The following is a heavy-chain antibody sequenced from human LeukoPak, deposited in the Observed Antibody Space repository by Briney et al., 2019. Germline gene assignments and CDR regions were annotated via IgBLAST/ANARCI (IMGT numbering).Heavy chain of an antibody. CDR3: ARAREWELLGGYFDY. D-gene: IGHD1-26*01. CDR1: GFTFTNYW. V-gene: IGHV3-7*04. Sequence: GGSLRLSCAASGFTFTNYWMTWVRQAPGKGLEWVGNIKKDGSEKYYVDSVKGRFTISRDNAKNSLYLQMNSLRAEDTAVYYCARAREWELLGGYFDYWGQGTLVTVSS. J-gene: IGHJ4*02. CDR2: IKKDGSEK.